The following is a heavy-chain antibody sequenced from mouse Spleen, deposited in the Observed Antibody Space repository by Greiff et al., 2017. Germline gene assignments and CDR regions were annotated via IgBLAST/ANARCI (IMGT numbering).Heavy chain of an antibody. CDR3: ARFITTVVATWDYFDY. CDR1: GYTFTSYW. CDR2: INPSSGYT. D-gene: IGHD1-1*01. V-gene: IGHV1-7*01. Sequence: VQLQQSGAELAKPGASVKLSCKASGYTFTSYWMHWVKQRPGQGLEWIGYINPSSGYTKYNQKFKDKATLTADKSSSTAYMQLSSLTYEDSAVYYCARFITTVVATWDYFDYWGQGTTLTVSS. J-gene: IGHJ2*01.